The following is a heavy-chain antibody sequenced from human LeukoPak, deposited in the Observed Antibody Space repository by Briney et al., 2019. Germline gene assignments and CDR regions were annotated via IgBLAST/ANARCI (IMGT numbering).Heavy chain of an antibody. D-gene: IGHD6-13*01. CDR2: INPNSGGT. Sequence: GASVKVPCKASGYTFTGYYMHWVRQAPGQGLEWMGWINPNSGGTNYAQKFQGRVTMTRDTSISTAYMELSRLRSDDTAVYYCARSPSWSSSWYDYWSQGTLVTVSS. CDR1: GYTFTGYY. J-gene: IGHJ4*02. V-gene: IGHV1-2*02. CDR3: ARSPSWSSSWYDY.